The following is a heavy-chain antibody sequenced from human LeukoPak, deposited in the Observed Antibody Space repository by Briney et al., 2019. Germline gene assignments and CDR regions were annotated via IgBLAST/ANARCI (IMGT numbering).Heavy chain of an antibody. Sequence: GGSLRLSCAASGFTFSSYWMSWVRQAPGKGLEWVANIKQDGSEKYYVDSVKGRFTISRDNAKNSLYLQMNSLRAEDTAVYYCARYCSSTSCSIGGFRFDPWAREPWSPSPQ. CDR1: GFTFSSYW. CDR3: ARYCSSTSCSIGGFRFDP. J-gene: IGHJ5*02. CDR2: IKQDGSEK. V-gene: IGHV3-7*01. D-gene: IGHD2-2*01.